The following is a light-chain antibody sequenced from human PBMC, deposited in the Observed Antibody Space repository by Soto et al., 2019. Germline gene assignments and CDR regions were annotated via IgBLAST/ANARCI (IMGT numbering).Light chain of an antibody. CDR2: DAS. Sequence: EIVLTQSPATLSLSPGERATLSCRASRSISIYLAWYQQKPGQAPRLLIYDASNRATGIPARFSGSGSGTDFTLTISSLEPEDFAVYYCQQRSDWPPLTFGGGTKVEIK. CDR1: RSISIY. CDR3: QQRSDWPPLT. J-gene: IGKJ4*01. V-gene: IGKV3-11*01.